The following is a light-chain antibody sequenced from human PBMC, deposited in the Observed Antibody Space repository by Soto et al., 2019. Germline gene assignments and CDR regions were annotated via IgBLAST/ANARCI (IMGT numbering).Light chain of an antibody. J-gene: IGLJ2*01. CDR1: SSNIGIND. CDR2: DTA. CDR3: AAWDYSLNGPV. V-gene: IGLV1-44*01. Sequence: QSVLTQTPSASGTPGQRVTMSCSGSSSNIGINDVHWYRQLSGAAPQILIYDTAQRATGVPDRFSGSRSGTSGSLPISGLQSYDEAEYHCAAWDYSLNGPVFGGGTKVTVL.